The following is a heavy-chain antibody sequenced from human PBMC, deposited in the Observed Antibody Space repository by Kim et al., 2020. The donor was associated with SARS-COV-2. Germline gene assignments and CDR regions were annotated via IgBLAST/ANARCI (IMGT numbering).Heavy chain of an antibody. J-gene: IGHJ5*02. Sequence: GGSLRLSCAASGFTFSSYSMNWVRQAPGKGLEWVSYIRSSSSTIYYADSVKGRFTISRDNAKNSLYLQMNSLRDEDTAVYYCAAMPTVTTLPDPWGQGTLVTVSS. D-gene: IGHD4-17*01. CDR2: IRSSSSTI. V-gene: IGHV3-48*02. CDR3: AAMPTVTTLPDP. CDR1: GFTFSSYS.